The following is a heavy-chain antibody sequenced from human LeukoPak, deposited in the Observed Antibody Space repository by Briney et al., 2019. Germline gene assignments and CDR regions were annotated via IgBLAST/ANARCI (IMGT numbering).Heavy chain of an antibody. CDR1: GGTFSSYA. V-gene: IGHV1-69*01. CDR2: IIPIFGTA. CDR3: ARDSPYCSGGGCYSPPTSPTFDY. Sequence: SVKVSCKASGGTFSSYAISWVRQAPGQGLEWMGGIIPIFGTANYAQKFQGRVTITADESTSTAYMELSSLRSEDTAVYYCARDSPYCSGGGCYSPPTSPTFDYWGQGTLVTVSS. D-gene: IGHD2-15*01. J-gene: IGHJ4*02.